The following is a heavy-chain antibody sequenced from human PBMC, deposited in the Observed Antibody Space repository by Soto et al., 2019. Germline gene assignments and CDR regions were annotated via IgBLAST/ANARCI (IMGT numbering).Heavy chain of an antibody. Sequence: AASVKVSCKASGYTFTSYGISWVRQAPGQGLEWMGWISAYNGNTNYAQKLQGRVTMTTDTSASTAHMELRSLRSDDTAAYYCARDAPRLTEDWFDPWGQGTLVTVSS. CDR1: GYTFTSYG. J-gene: IGHJ5*02. V-gene: IGHV1-18*01. D-gene: IGHD7-27*01. CDR2: ISAYNGNT. CDR3: ARDAPRLTEDWFDP.